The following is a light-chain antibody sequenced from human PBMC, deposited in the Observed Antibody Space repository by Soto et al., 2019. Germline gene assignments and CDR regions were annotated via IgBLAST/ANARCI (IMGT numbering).Light chain of an antibody. CDR2: DAY. CDR3: QQRHMWPIT. CDR1: RSFRGL. J-gene: IGKJ5*01. Sequence: EVVLTQSPVTLSLSPGEIATLSCRASRSFRGLLAWYQQKPGQAPRVLIYDAYNRATGIPPRFSGSGSGTDFTLTISSLEPEDSAVYYCQQRHMWPITFGQGTRLEIK. V-gene: IGKV3-11*01.